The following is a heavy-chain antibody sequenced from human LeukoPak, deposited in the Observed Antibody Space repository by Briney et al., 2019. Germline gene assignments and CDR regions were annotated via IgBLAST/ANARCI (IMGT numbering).Heavy chain of an antibody. V-gene: IGHV4-39*01. CDR3: ARRFAVPKYYFDY. Sequence: SETLSLTCTVSGGSISSNSHYWVFIRQPPGKGLEWIGSIYYTGNTYYKPSLKSRVTIAVDTSKNQFSLKLSSVTAADTAVYYCARRFAVPKYYFDYWGQGTLVTVSS. CDR2: IYYTGNT. CDR1: GGSISSNSHY. J-gene: IGHJ4*02. D-gene: IGHD6-19*01.